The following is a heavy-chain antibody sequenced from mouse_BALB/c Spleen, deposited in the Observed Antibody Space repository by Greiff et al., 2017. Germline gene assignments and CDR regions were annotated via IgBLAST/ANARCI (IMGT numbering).Heavy chain of an antibody. CDR3: ARQLGLAWFAY. CDR2: ISDGGSYT. D-gene: IGHD3-1*01. Sequence: EVQLVESGGGLVKPGGSLKLSCAASGFTFSDYYMYWVRQTPEKRLEWVATISDGGSYTYYPDSVKGRFTISRDNAKNNLYLQMSSLKSEDTAMYYCARQLGLAWFAYWGQGTLVTVSA. V-gene: IGHV5-4*02. J-gene: IGHJ3*01. CDR1: GFTFSDYY.